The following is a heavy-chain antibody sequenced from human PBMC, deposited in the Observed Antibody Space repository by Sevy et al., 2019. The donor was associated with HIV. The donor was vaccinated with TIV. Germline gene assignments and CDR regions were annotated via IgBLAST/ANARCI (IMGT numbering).Heavy chain of an antibody. J-gene: IGHJ6*02. Sequence: GGSLRLSCAASGFTVSSNYMSWVRQAPGKGLEWVSVIYSGGRTYYADSVKGRFTISRDNSKNTLYLQMNSLRAEDTAVYYCAREDIVLGEGNYYGMDVWGQRTTVTVSS. CDR1: GFTVSSNY. CDR3: AREDIVLGEGNYYGMDV. V-gene: IGHV3-53*01. CDR2: IYSGGRT. D-gene: IGHD3-16*01.